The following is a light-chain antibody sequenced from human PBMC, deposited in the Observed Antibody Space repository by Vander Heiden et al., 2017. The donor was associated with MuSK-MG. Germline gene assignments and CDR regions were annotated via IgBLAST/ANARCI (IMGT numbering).Light chain of an antibody. CDR2: LGS. CDR3: MQALQTPST. CDR1: QSLLHSNGYNY. V-gene: IGKV2-28*01. J-gene: IGKJ3*01. Sequence: IVMTQSPLSLPVTPGEPASISCRSSQSLLHSNGYNYLDWYLQKPGQSPQLLIYLGSNRASGVPDRFSGSGSGTDFTLKISRVEAEDVGVYYCMQALQTPSTFGHGTKVDIK.